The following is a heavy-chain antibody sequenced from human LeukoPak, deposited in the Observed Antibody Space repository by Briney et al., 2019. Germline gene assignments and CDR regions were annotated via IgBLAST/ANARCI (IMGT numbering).Heavy chain of an antibody. V-gene: IGHV3-23*01. CDR1: GFTFSSYA. Sequence: PGGSLRLSCAASGFTFSSYAMSWVRQAPGKGLEWVSAISGSGGSTYYADSVKGRFTIYRDNSKNPLYLQMNSLRDEDTAVYYCAKQKPTNYDFWSGYWFDYWGQGTLVTVSS. CDR2: ISGSGGST. J-gene: IGHJ4*02. CDR3: AKQKPTNYDFWSGYWFDY. D-gene: IGHD3-3*01.